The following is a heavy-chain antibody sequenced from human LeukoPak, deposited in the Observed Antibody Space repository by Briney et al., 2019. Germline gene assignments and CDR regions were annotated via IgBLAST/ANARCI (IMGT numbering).Heavy chain of an antibody. Sequence: PGGSLRLSCEGSGFTFSNYWMTWVRQAPEKGLEWVANIKPSGSEKHYADSVEGRFTISRDNAKNSLYLQMNSLRAEDTAVYYCARDLLRMQWPLGYWGQGALVTVSS. J-gene: IGHJ4*02. V-gene: IGHV3-7*01. CDR3: ARDLLRMQWPLGY. CDR2: IKPSGSEK. D-gene: IGHD6-19*01. CDR1: GFTFSNYW.